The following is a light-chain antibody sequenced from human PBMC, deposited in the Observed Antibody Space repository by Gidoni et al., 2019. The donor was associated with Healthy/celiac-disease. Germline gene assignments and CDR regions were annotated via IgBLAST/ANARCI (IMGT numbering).Light chain of an antibody. Sequence: DIQMTQSPSSLSASVGDRVTITCRASQGISNYLAWYQQKPGKVPKLLIYAASTLQSGVPSRFSGSGSGTDFTLTISSLQPEDVATYYCQKYNSAPNFXPXTKVXIK. J-gene: IGKJ3*01. V-gene: IGKV1-27*01. CDR3: QKYNSAPN. CDR1: QGISNY. CDR2: AAS.